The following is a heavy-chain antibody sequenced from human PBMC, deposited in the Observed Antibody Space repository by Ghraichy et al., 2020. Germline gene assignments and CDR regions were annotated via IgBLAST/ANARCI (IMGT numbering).Heavy chain of an antibody. D-gene: IGHD2-2*01. J-gene: IGHJ6*02. CDR1: GFTFSSYW. CDR3: AKGAYCSSTSCYFSGSGQLGYYYYGMDV. V-gene: IGHV3-74*01. CDR2: INSDGSST. Sequence: GGSLRLSCAASGFTFSSYWMHWVRQAPGKGLVWVSRINSDGSSTSYADSVKGRFTISRDNAKNTLYLQMNSLRAEDTAVYYCAKGAYCSSTSCYFSGSGQLGYYYYGMDVWGQGTTVTVSS.